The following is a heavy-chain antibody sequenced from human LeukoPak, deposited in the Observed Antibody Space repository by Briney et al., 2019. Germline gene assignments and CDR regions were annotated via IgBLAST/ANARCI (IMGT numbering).Heavy chain of an antibody. J-gene: IGHJ4*02. Sequence: GGSLRLSCAASAFTFSRYAMSWVRQAPGKGLEWVSAISGSGAGTYYADSVKGRFTISRDNSKDTLYLQMNSLRADDTAIYYCAKDVRGSNWYLAYFDDWGQGTLVTVSS. V-gene: IGHV3-23*01. D-gene: IGHD6-13*01. CDR1: AFTFSRYA. CDR3: AKDVRGSNWYLAYFDD. CDR2: ISGSGAGT.